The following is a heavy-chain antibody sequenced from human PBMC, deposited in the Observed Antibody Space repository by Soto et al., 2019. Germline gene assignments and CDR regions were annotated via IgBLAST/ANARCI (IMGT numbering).Heavy chain of an antibody. J-gene: IGHJ4*02. CDR1: GFSLSLSGVS. CDR2: SYGDDVK. V-gene: IGHV2-5*02. Sequence: QITLKESGPTLVKPTQTLTLTCTVSGFSLSLSGVSVGWIRQPPGKGLEWLTLSYGDDVKQYSPSLKTRLTITRDTSKNQVVLTMTNVDPVDTATYYCAHGLGRGYGDYHDYWGQGTLVTVSS. D-gene: IGHD5-12*01. CDR3: AHGLGRGYGDYHDY.